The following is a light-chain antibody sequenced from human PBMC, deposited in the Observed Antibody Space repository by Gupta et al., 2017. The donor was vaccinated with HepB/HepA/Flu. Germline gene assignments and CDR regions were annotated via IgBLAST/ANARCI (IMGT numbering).Light chain of an antibody. CDR1: QSVTTN. CDR3: HQENHWPRT. Sequence: IVMTQSPATLSVSLGERATLSCRASQSVTTNLAWYQQEPGQAPRLLIYGASTRANGIPARFSGSGSGTEFTLPISSLQSEDFPVYNCHQENHWPRTSGQGTKVEIK. CDR2: GAS. V-gene: IGKV3-15*01. J-gene: IGKJ1*01.